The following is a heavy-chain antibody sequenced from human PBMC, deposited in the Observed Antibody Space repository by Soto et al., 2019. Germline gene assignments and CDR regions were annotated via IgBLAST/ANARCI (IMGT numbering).Heavy chain of an antibody. Sequence: XATLSLPCTVSGGSISSYYWSWIRQPAGKGLEWIGRIYTSGSTNYNPSLKSRVTMSVDTSKNQFSLKLSSVTAADTAVYYCARDVRYFDWLLYWFDPWGQGTLVTVSS. CDR2: IYTSGST. CDR1: GGSISSYY. CDR3: ARDVRYFDWLLYWFDP. D-gene: IGHD3-9*01. J-gene: IGHJ5*02. V-gene: IGHV4-4*07.